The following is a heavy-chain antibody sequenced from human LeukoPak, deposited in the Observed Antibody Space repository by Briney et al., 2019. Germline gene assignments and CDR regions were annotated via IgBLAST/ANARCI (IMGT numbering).Heavy chain of an antibody. CDR3: ARVRYGDYVRRGYYMDV. J-gene: IGHJ6*03. CDR2: IYYSGST. D-gene: IGHD4-17*01. Sequence: SETLSLTCTVSGGSISSSNYYWGWIRQPPGKGLEWIGYIYYSGSTNYNPSLKSRVTISVDTSKNQFSLKLSSVTAADTAVYYCARVRYGDYVRRGYYMDVWGKGTTVTVSS. CDR1: GGSISSSNYY. V-gene: IGHV4-61*05.